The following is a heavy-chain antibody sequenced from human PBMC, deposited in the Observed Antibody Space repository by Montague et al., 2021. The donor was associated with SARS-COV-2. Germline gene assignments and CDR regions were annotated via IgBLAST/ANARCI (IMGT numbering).Heavy chain of an antibody. Sequence: SETLSLTCTVSSYSIDSGGYFWSWIRQHPGKGLEWIGFIYYSGSTNYNPPLKSRVTISVDTSKNQFSLKLSSVTAADTAVYYCARGFDYWGQGTLVTVSS. CDR2: IYYSGST. J-gene: IGHJ4*02. V-gene: IGHV4-61*08. CDR1: SYSIDSGGYF. CDR3: ARGFDY.